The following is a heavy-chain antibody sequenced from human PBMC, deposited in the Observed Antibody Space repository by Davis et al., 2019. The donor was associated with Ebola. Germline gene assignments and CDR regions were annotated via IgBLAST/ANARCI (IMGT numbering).Heavy chain of an antibody. CDR3: ARDRGFFWFDP. V-gene: IGHV3-21*01. Sequence: GESLKISCATSGFTFSNAWMSWVRQAPGKGLEWVSAISGSGGSTYYADSVKGRFTISRDNAKNSLYLQMNSLRAEDTAVYYCARDRGFFWFDPWGQGTLVTVSS. CDR1: GFTFSNAW. D-gene: IGHD1-26*01. J-gene: IGHJ5*02. CDR2: ISGSGGST.